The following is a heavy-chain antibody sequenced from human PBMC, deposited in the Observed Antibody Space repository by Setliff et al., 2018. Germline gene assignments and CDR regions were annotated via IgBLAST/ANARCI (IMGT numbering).Heavy chain of an antibody. Sequence: GASEKVPCQASGYTFKNYGVSWVRQAPGQGLEWMGWIGTYDANTIYSQKFQGRVIMTTDTSTSTVYMDLRNLRSDDTAVYYCARDSGLATDYWGQGTLVTVSS. CDR2: IGTYDANT. V-gene: IGHV1-18*01. CDR3: ARDSGLATDY. J-gene: IGHJ4*02. CDR1: GYTFKNYG. D-gene: IGHD6-19*01.